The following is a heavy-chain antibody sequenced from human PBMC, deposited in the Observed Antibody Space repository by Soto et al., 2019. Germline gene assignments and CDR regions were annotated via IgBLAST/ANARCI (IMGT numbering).Heavy chain of an antibody. CDR1: VVSFSGYY. D-gene: IGHD6-6*01. V-gene: IGHV4-34*01. J-gene: IGHJ5*02. Sequence: PWETLSLTCAFYVVSFSGYYWSCIRQPPGKGLEWIGEINHSGSTNYNPSLKSRVTISVDTSKNQFSLKLSSVTAADTAVYYCARGPLSYSSSSGWFDPWGQGTLVTVSS. CDR2: INHSGST. CDR3: ARGPLSYSSSSGWFDP.